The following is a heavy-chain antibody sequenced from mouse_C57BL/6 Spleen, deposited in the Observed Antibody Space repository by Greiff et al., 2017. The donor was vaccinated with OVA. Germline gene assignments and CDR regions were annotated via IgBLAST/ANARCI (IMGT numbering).Heavy chain of an antibody. CDR3: ARLGDYDAGNDY. D-gene: IGHD2-4*01. CDR2: IYPGSGNT. J-gene: IGHJ2*01. V-gene: IGHV1-76*01. Sequence: QVQLQQSGAELVRPGASVKLSCKASGYTFTDYYINWVKQRPGQGLEWIARIYPGSGNTYYNEKFKGKATLTAEKSSSTAYMQLSSLTSEDSAVYFCARLGDYDAGNDYWGQGTTLTVSS. CDR1: GYTFTDYY.